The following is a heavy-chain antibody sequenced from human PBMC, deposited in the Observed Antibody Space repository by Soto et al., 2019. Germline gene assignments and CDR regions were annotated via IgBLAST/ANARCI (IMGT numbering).Heavy chain of an antibody. CDR3: ARVFCSSTSCAQVGGMGV. V-gene: IGHV5-10-1*01. J-gene: IGHJ6*02. Sequence: GESLKIPCKGSGYSFTSYWISWVRQKPGKGLEWMGRIDPSDSYTNYSPSFQGHVTISADKSIGTAYLQWSSLKASDTAMYYCARVFCSSTSCAQVGGMGVWGQGTTVTVSS. CDR2: IDPSDSYT. D-gene: IGHD2-2*01. CDR1: GYSFTSYW.